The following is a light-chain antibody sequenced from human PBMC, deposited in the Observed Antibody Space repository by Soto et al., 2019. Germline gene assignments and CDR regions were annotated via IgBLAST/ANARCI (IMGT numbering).Light chain of an antibody. J-gene: IGKJ2*01. CDR3: LQSCCTPRT. CDR2: AAS. Sequence: DIQMTQSPSSLSTPVGDRVTITCRASQSISSYLNWYQQKPGKAPKHLIYAASALQSGVPSRFSGSGSGTDFTLTISSLQPEYVATYYCLQSCCTPRTFGQGTKLEIK. CDR1: QSISSY. V-gene: IGKV1-39*01.